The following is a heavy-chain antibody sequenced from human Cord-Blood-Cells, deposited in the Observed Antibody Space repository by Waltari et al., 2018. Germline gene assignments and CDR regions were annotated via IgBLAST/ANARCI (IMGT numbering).Heavy chain of an antibody. V-gene: IGHV1-69*02. CDR3: ASLYGGNSFDY. J-gene: IGHJ4*02. D-gene: IGHD4-17*01. CDR2: VSPILGIA. Sequence: QVQLVQSGAGEKQPGSSVKVSCKASGRTFSSHTLSCVRQAPGQGLEWMGRVSPILGIANYAQKFQGRVTITADKSTSTAYMELSSLRSEDTAVYYCASLYGGNSFDYWGQGTLVTVSS. CDR1: GRTFSSHT.